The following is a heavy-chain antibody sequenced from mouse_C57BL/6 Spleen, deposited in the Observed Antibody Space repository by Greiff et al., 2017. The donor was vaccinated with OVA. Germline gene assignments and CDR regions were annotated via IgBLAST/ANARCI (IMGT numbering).Heavy chain of an antibody. CDR2: IDPENGDT. V-gene: IGHV14-4*01. CDR3: TGMVTFDY. CDR1: GFNIKDDY. Sequence: EVQLQQSGAELVRPGASVKLSCTASGFNIKDDYMHWVKQRPEQGLEWIGWIDPENGDTEYASKFQGKATITADTSSNTAYLQLSSLTSEDTAVYYCTGMVTFDYWGQGTTLTVSS. J-gene: IGHJ2*01. D-gene: IGHD2-2*01.